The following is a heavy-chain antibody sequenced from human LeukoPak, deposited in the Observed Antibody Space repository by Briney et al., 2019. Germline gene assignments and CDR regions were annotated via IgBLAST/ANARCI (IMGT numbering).Heavy chain of an antibody. D-gene: IGHD3-10*01. CDR3: ARELYGSGSYHAFDI. CDR1: GGSISSYY. J-gene: IGHJ3*02. CDR2: IYTSGST. V-gene: IGHV4-4*07. Sequence: SETLSLTCTVSGGSISSYYWSWIRQPAGKGLEWIGRIYTSGSTNYNPSLKSRVTMSVDASKNQFSLKLSSVTAADTAVYYCARELYGSGSYHAFDIWGQGTMVIVSS.